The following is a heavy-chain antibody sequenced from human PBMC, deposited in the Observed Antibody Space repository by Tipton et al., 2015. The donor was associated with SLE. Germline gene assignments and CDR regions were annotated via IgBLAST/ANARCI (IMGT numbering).Heavy chain of an antibody. CDR1: GGSFRSYY. Sequence: TLSLTCAVYGGSFRSYYWSWIRQPPGKGLEWIGYVSYGGSTNYNPSLQGRVTISVDTSRNQFSLRLSSVTAADTAMFYCASGTLEWSHEPDYWGQGTLVTVSS. D-gene: IGHD3-3*01. V-gene: IGHV4-59*12. CDR2: VSYGGST. CDR3: ASGTLEWSHEPDY. J-gene: IGHJ4*02.